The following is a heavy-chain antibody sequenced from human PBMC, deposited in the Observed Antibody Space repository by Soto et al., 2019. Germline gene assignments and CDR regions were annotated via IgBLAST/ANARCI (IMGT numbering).Heavy chain of an antibody. J-gene: IGHJ3*02. CDR1: GFTISDHY. CDR2: TRNKANSYSK. CDR3: ARVDCSGGSCSWRPIDI. V-gene: IGHV3-72*01. Sequence: GGSLRLSCAASGFTISDHYMDWVRQVPGKGLEWVGRTRNKANSYSKEYAASVKGRLTISRDDSQNSLFLQMNSLKTEDTAVYYCARVDCSGGSCSWRPIDIWGQGTMVTVSS. D-gene: IGHD2-15*01.